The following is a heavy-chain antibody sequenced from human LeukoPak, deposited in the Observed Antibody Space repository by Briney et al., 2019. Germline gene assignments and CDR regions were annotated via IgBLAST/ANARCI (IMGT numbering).Heavy chain of an antibody. V-gene: IGHV4-30-2*01. D-gene: IGHD1-14*01. J-gene: IGHJ6*03. CDR3: ASVGIPPLPYYYYYMDV. Sequence: SETLSLTCTVSGGSISSGGYYWSWIRQPPGKGLEWIGCIYHSGSTYYNPSLKSRVTISVDRSKNQFSLKLSSVTAADTAVYYCASVGIPPLPYYYYYMDVWGKGTTVTVSS. CDR1: GGSISSGGYY. CDR2: IYHSGST.